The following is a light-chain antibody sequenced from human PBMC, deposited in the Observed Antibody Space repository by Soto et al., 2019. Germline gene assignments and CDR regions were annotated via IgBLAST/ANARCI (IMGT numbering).Light chain of an antibody. J-gene: IGKJ2*01. CDR3: QQRYSTPLYT. Sequence: DIQMTQSPSSLSASVGDRVTITCRASQSISSYLNWYQQKPGKAPKLLIYAASSLQSGVPSRFSGSGSGTDFTLAISSLQPEDFATYYRQQRYSTPLYTFGQGTKLEIK. CDR1: QSISSY. CDR2: AAS. V-gene: IGKV1-39*01.